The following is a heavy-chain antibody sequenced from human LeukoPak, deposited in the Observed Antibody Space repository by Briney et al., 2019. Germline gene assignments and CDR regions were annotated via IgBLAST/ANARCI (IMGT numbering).Heavy chain of an antibody. J-gene: IGHJ4*02. V-gene: IGHV1-24*01. CDR3: ATRLDLTGYYSYFDY. D-gene: IGHD3-9*01. CDR2: FDPEDGET. Sequence: ASVKVSCKVSGYTLTELSMHWVRQAPGKGLEWMGGFDPEDGETIYAQKFQGRVTMTEDTSTDTAYMELSSLRSEDTAVYYCATRLDLTGYYSYFDYWGQGTLVTVSS. CDR1: GYTLTELS.